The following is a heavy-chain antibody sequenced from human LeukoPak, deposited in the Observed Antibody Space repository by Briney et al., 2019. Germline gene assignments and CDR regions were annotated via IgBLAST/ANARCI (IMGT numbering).Heavy chain of an antibody. J-gene: IGHJ4*02. D-gene: IGHD3-10*01. V-gene: IGHV3-21*01. Sequence: GGSLRLSCAASGFTFSSYSMNWVRQAPGKGLEWVSSISSSSSYIYYADSVKGRFTISRDNAKNSLYLQMNSLRAEDTAVYYCAKDNIGVGSRGITMVRGVSDYWGQGTLVTVSS. CDR1: GFTFSSYS. CDR3: AKDNIGVGSRGITMVRGVSDY. CDR2: ISSSSSYI.